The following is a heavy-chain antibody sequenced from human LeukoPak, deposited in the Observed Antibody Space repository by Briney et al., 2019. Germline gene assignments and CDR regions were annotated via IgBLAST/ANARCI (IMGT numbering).Heavy chain of an antibody. CDR2: ISGSGGST. Sequence: GGSLRLSCATSGFTFSSYAMSWVRQAPGKGLEWVSAISGSGGSTYYADSVKGRFTISRDNSKNTLYLQMNSLRAEDTAVYYCAKGKKVTMVRGVTWFDPWGQGTLVTVSS. J-gene: IGHJ5*02. CDR1: GFTFSSYA. D-gene: IGHD3-10*01. CDR3: AKGKKVTMVRGVTWFDP. V-gene: IGHV3-23*01.